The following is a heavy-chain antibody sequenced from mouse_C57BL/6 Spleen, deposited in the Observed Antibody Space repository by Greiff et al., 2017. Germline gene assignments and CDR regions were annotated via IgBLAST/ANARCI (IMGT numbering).Heavy chain of an antibody. Sequence: VQLQESGAELVRPGTSVKMSCKASGYTFTNYWIGWAKQRPGHGLEWIGDIYPGGGYTNYNEKFKGKATLTADKSSSTAYMQFSSLTSEDSAIYYCARSTGAGNAMDYWGQGTSVTVSS. CDR3: ARSTGAGNAMDY. D-gene: IGHD6-1*01. J-gene: IGHJ4*01. V-gene: IGHV1-63*01. CDR1: GYTFTNYW. CDR2: IYPGGGYT.